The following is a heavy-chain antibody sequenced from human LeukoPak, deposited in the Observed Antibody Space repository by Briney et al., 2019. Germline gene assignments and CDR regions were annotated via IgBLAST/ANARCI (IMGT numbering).Heavy chain of an antibody. CDR3: ARTRSSGGYYYYMDV. J-gene: IGHJ6*03. CDR1: GDSISSYY. CDR2: IYYSGSTNYYSGST. V-gene: IGHV4-59*01. Sequence: SETLSLTCTVSGDSISSYYCSWIRQPPGKGLEWLGYIYYSGSTNYYSGSTNYNPSLKSRVTISVDTSKSQFSLKLTSVTAADTAVYYCARTRSSGGYYYYMDVWGKGTTVTVSS. D-gene: IGHD6-6*01.